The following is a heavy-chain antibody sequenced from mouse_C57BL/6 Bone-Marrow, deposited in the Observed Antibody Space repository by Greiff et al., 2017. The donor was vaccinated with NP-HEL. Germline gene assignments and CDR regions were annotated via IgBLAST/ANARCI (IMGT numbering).Heavy chain of an antibody. D-gene: IGHD3-2*02. CDR2: INPNNGGT. V-gene: IGHV1-22*01. CDR1: GYTFTDYN. Sequence: EVQLQQSGPELVKPGASVKMSCKASGYTFTDYNMHWVKQSHGKRLEWIGYINPNNGGTSYNQKFKGKATLTVNKSSSTAYMELRSLTSEDSAVYYCARWRQLRLQAMDYWGQGTSVTVSS. J-gene: IGHJ4*01. CDR3: ARWRQLRLQAMDY.